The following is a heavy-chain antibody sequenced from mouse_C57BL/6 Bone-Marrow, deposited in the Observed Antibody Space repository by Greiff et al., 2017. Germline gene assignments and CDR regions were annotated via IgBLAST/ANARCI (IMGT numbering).Heavy chain of an antibody. CDR1: GYTFTDYE. D-gene: IGHD2-3*01. CDR3: TRDDYYEYFDV. V-gene: IGHV1-15*01. CDR2: IDPETGGT. J-gene: IGHJ1*03. Sequence: QVQLKESGAELVRPGASVTLSCKASGYTFTDYEMHWVKQTPVHGLEWIGAIDPETGGTAYNQKFKGKAILTADKSSSTAYMELRSLTSEDSAVYYCTRDDYYEYFDVWGTGTTVTVSS.